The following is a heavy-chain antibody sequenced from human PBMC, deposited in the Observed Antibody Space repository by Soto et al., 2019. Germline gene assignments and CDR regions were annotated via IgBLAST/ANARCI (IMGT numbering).Heavy chain of an antibody. Sequence: SETLSLTCTVSGGSISSYYWSWIRQPPGKGLEWIGYIYYSGSTNYNPSLKSRVTISVDTSKNQFSLKLSSVTAADTAVYYCASGGYDSSGYDAFDIWGQGTMVTVSS. CDR1: GGSISSYY. CDR3: ASGGYDSSGYDAFDI. J-gene: IGHJ3*02. CDR2: IYYSGST. D-gene: IGHD3-22*01. V-gene: IGHV4-59*01.